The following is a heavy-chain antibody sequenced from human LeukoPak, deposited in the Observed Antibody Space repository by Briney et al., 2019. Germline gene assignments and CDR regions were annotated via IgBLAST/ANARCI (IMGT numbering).Heavy chain of an antibody. Sequence: ASVKVSCKASGYTFTSYGISWVRQAPGQGLEWMGWINPNSGGTNYAQKFQGRVTMTRDTSISTAYMELSRLRSDDTAVYYCARTPPRYGTDYWGQGTLVTVSS. CDR2: INPNSGGT. CDR1: GYTFTSYG. J-gene: IGHJ4*02. D-gene: IGHD5-18*01. CDR3: ARTPPRYGTDY. V-gene: IGHV1-2*02.